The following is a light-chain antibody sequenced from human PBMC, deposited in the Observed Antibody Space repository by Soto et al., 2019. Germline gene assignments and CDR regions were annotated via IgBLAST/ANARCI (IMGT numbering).Light chain of an antibody. J-gene: IGKJ1*01. Sequence: EIVMTQSPATLSVSPGERATLSCRASQSVSSNLAWYQQKPRQAPRPLIYGASTRATGIPARFRGSGSGTECTLTISSLQSEDFAVYYCQQYNNWPPWTFGQGTKVEIK. CDR2: GAS. V-gene: IGKV3-15*01. CDR3: QQYNNWPPWT. CDR1: QSVSSN.